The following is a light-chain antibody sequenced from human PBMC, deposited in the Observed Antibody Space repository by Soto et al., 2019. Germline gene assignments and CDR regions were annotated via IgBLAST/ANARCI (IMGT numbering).Light chain of an antibody. CDR1: NSDVGASIS. Sequence: QSVLTQPPSASGSPGQSVTISCSGTNSDVGASISVSWYQQHPGKAPKLIVYDINQRPSGVPDRFSGSKSGNTASLTVSGLQADDEADYYCTSYAGSNNYVFGTGTKLTVL. CDR3: TSYAGSNNYV. CDR2: DIN. J-gene: IGLJ1*01. V-gene: IGLV2-8*01.